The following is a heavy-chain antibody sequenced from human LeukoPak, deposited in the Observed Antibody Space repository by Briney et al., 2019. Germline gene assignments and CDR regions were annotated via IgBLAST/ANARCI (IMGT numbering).Heavy chain of an antibody. J-gene: IGHJ4*02. V-gene: IGHV1-46*01. CDR2: INPSGGST. Sequence: ASVKVSCKASGYTFTSYYMHWVRQAPGQGLEWMGVINPSGGSTSYAQNFQGRVTMTRDTSTSTVYMELSSLRSEDTAVYYCARDAGSYGYHFDYWGQGTLVTVSS. CDR3: ARDAGSYGYHFDY. CDR1: GYTFTSYY. D-gene: IGHD5-18*01.